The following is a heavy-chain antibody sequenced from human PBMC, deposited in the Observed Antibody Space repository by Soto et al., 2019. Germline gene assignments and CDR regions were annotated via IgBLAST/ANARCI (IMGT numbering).Heavy chain of an antibody. D-gene: IGHD3-22*01. Sequence: GGSLRLSCAASGFTFSSYGMHWVRQAPGKGLEWVAVISYDGSNKYYADSVKGRFTISRDNSKNTLYLQMNSLRAEDTAVYYCAKDHNYYDSSGYYFYYYYYYGMDVWGQGTTVTVSS. CDR3: AKDHNYYDSSGYYFYYYYYYGMDV. V-gene: IGHV3-30*18. CDR1: GFTFSSYG. CDR2: ISYDGSNK. J-gene: IGHJ6*02.